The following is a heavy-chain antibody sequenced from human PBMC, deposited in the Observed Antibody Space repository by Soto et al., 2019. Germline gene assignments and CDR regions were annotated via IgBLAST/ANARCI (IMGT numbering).Heavy chain of an antibody. CDR3: ARRSGYCSGGSCYVAFDI. D-gene: IGHD2-15*01. V-gene: IGHV4-61*05. J-gene: IGHJ3*02. Sequence: SETLSLTCTVSGGSIRTSGYFWSWIRQPTGKGLEWIGYFHYSGSTNYNPSLKSRVTISVDTSKNQFSLIVSSVTAADTAVYYCARRSGYCSGGSCYVAFDIWGQGTVVTVS. CDR2: FHYSGST. CDR1: GGSIRTSGYF.